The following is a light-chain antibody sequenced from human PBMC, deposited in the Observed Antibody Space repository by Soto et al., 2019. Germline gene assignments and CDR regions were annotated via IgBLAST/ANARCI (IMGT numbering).Light chain of an antibody. V-gene: IGKV3-15*01. CDR1: QSVSNN. J-gene: IGKJ1*01. CDR2: GAS. CDR3: QQYNNWWT. Sequence: EIVMTQSPATLSVSPGERATLSCRASQSVSNNLAWYQKKPGQAPRLLIYGASTRDTGIPARFSGSASGTEFTLTISSLESEDFTVYYCQQYNNWWTFGQGTKVEIK.